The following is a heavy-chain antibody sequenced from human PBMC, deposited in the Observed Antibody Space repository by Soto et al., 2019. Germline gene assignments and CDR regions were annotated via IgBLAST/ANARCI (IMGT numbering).Heavy chain of an antibody. CDR1: GYTFTRYY. Sequence: ASVNVSCKASGYTFTRYYMHWLRQAHGKGLEWMGIINPSGGSTSYAQKFQGRVTMTRDTSTSTVYMELSSLRSEDTAVYYCARVSIAARPSYYYYGMDVWGQGTTDTVSS. CDR2: INPSGGST. J-gene: IGHJ6*01. V-gene: IGHV1-46*01. D-gene: IGHD6-6*01. CDR3: ARVSIAARPSYYYYGMDV.